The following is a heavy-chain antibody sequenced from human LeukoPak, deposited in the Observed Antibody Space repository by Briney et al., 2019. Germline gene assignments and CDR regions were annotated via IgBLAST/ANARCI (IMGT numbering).Heavy chain of an antibody. Sequence: ASVKVSCKASGGTFSSYAISWVRQAPGQGLEWMGWISAYNGNTNYAQKLQGRVTMTTDTSTSTAYMELRSLRSDDTAVYYCARGRDDYYYGMDVWGQGTTVTVSS. CDR1: GGTFSSYA. J-gene: IGHJ6*02. CDR3: ARGRDDYYYGMDV. CDR2: ISAYNGNT. V-gene: IGHV1-18*01. D-gene: IGHD5-24*01.